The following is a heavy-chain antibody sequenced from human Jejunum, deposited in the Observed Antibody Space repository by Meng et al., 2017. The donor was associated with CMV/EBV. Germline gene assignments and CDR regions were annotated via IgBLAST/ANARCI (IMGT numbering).Heavy chain of an antibody. V-gene: IGHV5-51*01. CDR2: IYPGDSDT. J-gene: IGHJ4*02. Sequence: SCKGSGYSFSRPWIGWVRQMPGKGLEWMAIIYPGDSDTRYSPSFQGQVTISADKSINTAYLQWSSLQASDTAIYYCARGTSGFDSWGQGTLVTVSS. D-gene: IGHD1-1*01. CDR3: ARGTSGFDS. CDR1: GYSFSRPW.